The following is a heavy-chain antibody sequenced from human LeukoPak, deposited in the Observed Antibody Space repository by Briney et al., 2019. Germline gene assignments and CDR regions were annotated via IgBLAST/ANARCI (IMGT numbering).Heavy chain of an antibody. Sequence: PGGSLRLSCAASGFTVSSNYMNWIRQPPGKGLEWIGSISYRGTTYYSPSLKSRVTISVDTSENLFSLKVNYVTAADTAVYYCARRAAVGKNWFDPWGQGTLVTVSS. V-gene: IGHV4-39*01. J-gene: IGHJ5*02. CDR2: ISYRGTT. D-gene: IGHD6-13*01. CDR1: GFTVSSNY. CDR3: ARRAAVGKNWFDP.